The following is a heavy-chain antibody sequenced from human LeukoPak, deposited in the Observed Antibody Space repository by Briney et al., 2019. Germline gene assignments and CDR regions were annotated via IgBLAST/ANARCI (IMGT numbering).Heavy chain of an antibody. V-gene: IGHV4-59*12. Sequence: SETLSLTCSVSGXSISGGNWSWLRQPPGKGLEWIGEVHLDGRTNYNPSLKSRLVMSADLPENHISLKLTSVTAADTAVYYCAREGGFYRPLDYSGQGTLVTVSS. D-gene: IGHD6-25*01. CDR1: GXSISGGN. CDR2: VHLDGRT. CDR3: AREGGFYRPLDY. J-gene: IGHJ4*02.